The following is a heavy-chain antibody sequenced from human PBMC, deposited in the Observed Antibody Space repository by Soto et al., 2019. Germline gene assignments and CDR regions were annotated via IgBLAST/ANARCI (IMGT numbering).Heavy chain of an antibody. Sequence: GASVKVSCKTSGYTFTSYGISWVRQAPGQGLEWMGWISVYNGNTNYAQNFQGRVTMTTDTSTSTAYIELRSLRSDDTAVYYCARDPDGDYDFDYWGQGTLVTVSS. V-gene: IGHV1-18*01. CDR2: ISVYNGNT. D-gene: IGHD4-17*01. CDR3: ARDPDGDYDFDY. CDR1: GYTFTSYG. J-gene: IGHJ4*02.